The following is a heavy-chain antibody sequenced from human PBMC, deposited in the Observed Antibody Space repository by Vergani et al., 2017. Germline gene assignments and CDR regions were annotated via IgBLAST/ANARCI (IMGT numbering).Heavy chain of an antibody. J-gene: IGHJ2*01. CDR2: IIPIFGTA. D-gene: IGHD3-10*01. Sequence: QVQLVPSGAEVKKPGSSVKVSCKASGGTFSSYAISWVRQAPGQGLEWMGGIIPIFGTANYAQKFQGRVTITADESTSTAYMELSSLGSEDTAVYYCARVQKKLKIPYGSGSYSYFDLWGRGTLVTVSS. CDR1: GGTFSSYA. V-gene: IGHV1-69*12. CDR3: ARVQKKLKIPYGSGSYSYFDL.